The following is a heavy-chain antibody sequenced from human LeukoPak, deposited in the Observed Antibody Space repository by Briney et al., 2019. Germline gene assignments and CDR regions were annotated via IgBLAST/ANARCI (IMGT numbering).Heavy chain of an antibody. CDR1: GFTFSSYS. V-gene: IGHV3-21*01. Sequence: PGGSLRLSCAASGFTFSSYSMNWVRQAPGTGLEWVSSISSSSSYIYYADSVKGRFTISRDNAKNSLYLQMNSLRAEDTAVYYCASPTRTRLQPDYWGQGTLVTVSS. CDR3: ASPTRTRLQPDY. J-gene: IGHJ4*02. D-gene: IGHD4-11*01. CDR2: ISSSSSYI.